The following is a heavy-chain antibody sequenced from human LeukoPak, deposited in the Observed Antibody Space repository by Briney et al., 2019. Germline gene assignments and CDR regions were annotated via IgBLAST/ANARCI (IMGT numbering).Heavy chain of an antibody. J-gene: IGHJ3*02. CDR2: ISAYNGNT. CDR1: GYTFTSYD. D-gene: IGHD3-16*01. Sequence: GSSVKVSCKASGYTFTSYDINWVRQAPGQGLEWMGWISAYNGNTNYAQKLQGRVTMTTDTSTSTAYMELRSLRSDDTAVYYCASWGAGNAFDIWGQGTMATVSS. V-gene: IGHV1-18*01. CDR3: ASWGAGNAFDI.